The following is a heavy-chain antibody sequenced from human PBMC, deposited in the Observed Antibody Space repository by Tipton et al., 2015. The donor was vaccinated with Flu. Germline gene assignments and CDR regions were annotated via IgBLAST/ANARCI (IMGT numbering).Heavy chain of an antibody. Sequence: SLRLSCVASGFTFSRYAMSWVRQAPGKGLEWVSGVSGGGGTRYLADSVKGRFTISRDNIKNTLYLQMNSLRAEDTALYYCVSAPSVTTLLFDSWGQGTLVTVSS. V-gene: IGHV3-23*01. J-gene: IGHJ4*02. CDR1: GFTFSRYA. CDR3: VSAPSVTTLLFDS. D-gene: IGHD4-17*01. CDR2: VSGGGGTR.